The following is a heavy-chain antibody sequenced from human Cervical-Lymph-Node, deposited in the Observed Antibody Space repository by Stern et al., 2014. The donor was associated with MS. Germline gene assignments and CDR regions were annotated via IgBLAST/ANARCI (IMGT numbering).Heavy chain of an antibody. CDR3: ARRKASDYQDAFDV. J-gene: IGHJ3*01. Sequence: QVQLQESGPGLIKPSQTLSLTCIVSGGSITSGGNHWTWMRPHPGKGLEWIGYIHYSGSTYANPSPQRRVTISRDTSKNQFSLQLSAVTAADTAVYYCARRKASDYQDAFDVWGQGTLVTVSS. D-gene: IGHD2-2*01. CDR1: GGSITSGGNH. CDR2: IHYSGST. V-gene: IGHV4-31*03.